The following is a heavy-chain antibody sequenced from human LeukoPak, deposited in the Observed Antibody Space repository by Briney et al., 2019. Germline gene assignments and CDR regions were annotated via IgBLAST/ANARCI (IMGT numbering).Heavy chain of an antibody. CDR1: GGSISSSSYY. CDR2: IYYSGST. D-gene: IGHD2-2*01. J-gene: IGHJ5*02. CDR3: ARVARYCSSTSCRAVPWFDP. V-gene: IGHV4-39*07. Sequence: PSETLSLTCTVSGGSISSSSYYWGWIRQPPGKGLEWIGSIYYSGSTYYNPSLKSRVTISVDTSKNQFSLKLSSVTAADTAVYYCARVARYCSSTSCRAVPWFDPWGQGTLVTVSS.